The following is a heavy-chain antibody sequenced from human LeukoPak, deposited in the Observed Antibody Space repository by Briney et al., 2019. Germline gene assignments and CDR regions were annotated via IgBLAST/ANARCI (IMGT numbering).Heavy chain of an antibody. Sequence: KPSETLSLTCTVSGGSISNYYWTWIRQPPAKGLEWIGYIYYTGSTNYNPSLKSRDTISVDTSKNQFSLKLSSVTTADAAVYYCARFLNSSWYWFHPWGQGTLVTVSS. V-gene: IGHV4-59*01. J-gene: IGHJ5*02. D-gene: IGHD6-13*01. CDR2: IYYTGST. CDR1: GGSISNYY. CDR3: ARFLNSSWYWFHP.